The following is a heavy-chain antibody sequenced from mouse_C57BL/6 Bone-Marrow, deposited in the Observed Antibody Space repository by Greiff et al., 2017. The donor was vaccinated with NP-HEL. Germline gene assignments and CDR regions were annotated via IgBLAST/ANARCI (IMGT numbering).Heavy chain of an antibody. CDR2: ISSGSSTI. D-gene: IGHD2-4*01. CDR3: ARVYYDYDGGFAY. Sequence: EVKFIESGGGLVKPGGSLKLSCAASGFTFSDYGMHWVRQAPEKGLEWVAYISSGSSTIYYADTVKGRFTISRDNAKNTLFLQMTSLRSEDTAMYYCARVYYDYDGGFAYWGQGTLVTVSA. J-gene: IGHJ3*01. CDR1: GFTFSDYG. V-gene: IGHV5-17*01.